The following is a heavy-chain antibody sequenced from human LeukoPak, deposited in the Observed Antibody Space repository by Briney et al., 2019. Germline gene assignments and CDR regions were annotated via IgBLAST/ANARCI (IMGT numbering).Heavy chain of an antibody. CDR2: ISSSSIYI. V-gene: IGHV3-21*01. J-gene: IGHJ4*02. D-gene: IGHD6-13*01. CDR3: ARSRGQQLGRLEFDY. CDR1: GFTFSSYT. Sequence: PGGSLRLSCAASGFTFSSYTMNWVRQVPGKGLEWVSSISSSSIYIYYADSVKGRFTISRDNAKNSLYLQMNSLRAEDTAVYYCARSRGQQLGRLEFDYWGQGTLSPSPQ.